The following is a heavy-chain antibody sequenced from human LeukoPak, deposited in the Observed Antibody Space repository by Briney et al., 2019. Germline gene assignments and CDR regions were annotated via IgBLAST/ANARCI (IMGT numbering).Heavy chain of an antibody. CDR1: GGSVTNSSGYY. V-gene: IGHV4-39*01. D-gene: IGHD2-21*02. J-gene: IGHJ3*02. CDR2: FYYRGNT. Sequence: SETLSLTCSVSGGSVTNSSGYYWAWIRQPPGKGLEWIGSFYYRGNTYYNLSLKSRLTISVDTSENQFSLKMSSVTATDTAIYYCARRRGDPGAFDIWGQGTQVTVSS. CDR3: ARRRGDPGAFDI.